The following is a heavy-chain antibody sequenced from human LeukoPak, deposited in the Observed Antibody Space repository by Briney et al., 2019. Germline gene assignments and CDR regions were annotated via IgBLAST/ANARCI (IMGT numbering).Heavy chain of an antibody. CDR2: MYHSGST. J-gene: IGHJ3*02. CDR1: GYSISSGFY. CDR3: ARANYYDTSGYSRGAFDI. D-gene: IGHD3-22*01. V-gene: IGHV4-38-2*02. Sequence: PSETLSLTCTVSGYSISSGFYWGWIRQPPGKGLEWIGSMYHSGSTYYNPSLKSRVTISVDTSKKQFSLKLNSVTAADTAVYYCARANYYDTSGYSRGAFDIWGQGTMVTVSS.